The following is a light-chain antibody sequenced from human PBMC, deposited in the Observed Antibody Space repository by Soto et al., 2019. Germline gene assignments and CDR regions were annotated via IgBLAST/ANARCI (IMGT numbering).Light chain of an antibody. CDR2: DAA. CDR3: QQYNIGYT. Sequence: IPMTQSPSTLSASVGDRVTITCRASQSINKWVGWFQQKSGRAPKLLIYDAATLQSGVPSRFSGTGSGTDFSLTISSLQPEDFATYYCQQYNIGYTFGQGTRLDIK. CDR1: QSINKW. J-gene: IGKJ2*01. V-gene: IGKV1-5*01.